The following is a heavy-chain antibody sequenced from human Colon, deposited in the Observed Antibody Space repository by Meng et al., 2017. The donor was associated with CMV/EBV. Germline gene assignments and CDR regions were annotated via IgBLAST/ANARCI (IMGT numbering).Heavy chain of an antibody. Sequence: VSGGSITGAYCWSWIRQYPGRGLEWIGYIYHSGSPYYTPSLRGRLTISVDTSKNQFSLMLNSVTAADTALYYCARHTNDYSEYYFDYWGPGTLVTVSS. CDR1: GGSITGAYC. CDR2: IYHSGSP. J-gene: IGHJ4*02. CDR3: ARHTNDYSEYYFDY. V-gene: IGHV4-31*02. D-gene: IGHD4-11*01.